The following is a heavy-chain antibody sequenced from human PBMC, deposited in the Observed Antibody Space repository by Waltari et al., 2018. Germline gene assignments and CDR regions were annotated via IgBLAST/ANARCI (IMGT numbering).Heavy chain of an antibody. CDR1: GGSFSGYY. CDR2: INHSGST. CDR3: ARADYDFWSGYYFFDY. V-gene: IGHV4-34*01. D-gene: IGHD3-3*01. Sequence: QVQLQQWGAGLLKPSETLSLTCAVYGGSFSGYYWSWLRQPPGKGLEWIGEINHSGSTNYNPSLKSRVTISVDTSKNQFSLKLSSVTAADTAVYYCARADYDFWSGYYFFDYWGQGTLVTVSS. J-gene: IGHJ4*02.